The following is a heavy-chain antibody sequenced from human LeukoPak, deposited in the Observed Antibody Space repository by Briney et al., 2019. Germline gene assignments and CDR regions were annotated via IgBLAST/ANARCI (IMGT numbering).Heavy chain of an antibody. V-gene: IGHV4-34*01. Sequence: PSETLSLTCAVYGGSFSGYYWSWIRQPPGKGLEWIGEINHSGSTNYNPSLKSRVTISVDTSENQFSLKLSSVTAADTAVYYCARGDYYGGSYYFDYWGQGTLVTVSS. J-gene: IGHJ4*02. CDR1: GGSFSGYY. CDR3: ARGDYYGGSYYFDY. CDR2: INHSGST. D-gene: IGHD4-23*01.